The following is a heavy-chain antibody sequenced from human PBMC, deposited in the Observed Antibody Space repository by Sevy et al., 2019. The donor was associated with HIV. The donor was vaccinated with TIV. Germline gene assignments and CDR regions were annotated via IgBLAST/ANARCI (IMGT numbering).Heavy chain of an antibody. J-gene: IGHJ5*02. CDR1: GFTFSSFA. Sequence: GGSLRLSCAASGFTFSSFAMSWVRQAPGKGLEWVAVISASGGSTDYGDSVKGRFTISRDNYKNTLYLQLNSLRAEDTANYYCAKDGAYFDFRGGYFGEKWFDPWGQGTLVTVSS. D-gene: IGHD3-3*01. CDR2: ISASGGST. CDR3: AKDGAYFDFRGGYFGEKWFDP. V-gene: IGHV3-23*01.